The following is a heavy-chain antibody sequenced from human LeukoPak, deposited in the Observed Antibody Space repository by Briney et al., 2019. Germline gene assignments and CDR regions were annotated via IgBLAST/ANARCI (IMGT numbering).Heavy chain of an antibody. J-gene: IGHJ3*02. Sequence: SETLSLTCTVSGGSISSGGYYWSWIRQHPGKGLEWIGYIYYSGSTYYNPSLKSRVTISVDTSKNQFSLKLSSVTAPDTAVYYCVGGDYSSDAFDIWGQGTMVTVSS. D-gene: IGHD4-17*01. CDR2: IYYSGST. V-gene: IGHV4-31*03. CDR3: VGGDYSSDAFDI. CDR1: GGSISSGGYY.